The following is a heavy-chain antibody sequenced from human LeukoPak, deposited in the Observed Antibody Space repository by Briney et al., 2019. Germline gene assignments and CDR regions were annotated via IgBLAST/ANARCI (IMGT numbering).Heavy chain of an antibody. CDR3: GGGWYFFDY. CDR1: GFSFSTYG. J-gene: IGHJ4*02. CDR2: ISYDGNNK. V-gene: IGHV3-30*03. D-gene: IGHD6-19*01. Sequence: GGSLRLACAASGFSFSTYGMHWVRQAPGKGLEWVAVISYDGNNKYYADSVKGRFSISRDNSKSTLYLQMNSLRAEDTAVYYCGGGWYFFDYWGQGTLVTVSS.